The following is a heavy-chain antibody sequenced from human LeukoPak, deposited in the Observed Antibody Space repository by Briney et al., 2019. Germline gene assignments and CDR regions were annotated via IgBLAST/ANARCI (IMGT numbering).Heavy chain of an antibody. CDR2: IYYSGST. CDR3: ARYRDGYCSGGSCYGFDY. Sequence: SETLSLTCTVSGGSISSGSYYWGWIRQPPGKGLEWIGSIYYSGSTYYNPSLKSRVTMSVDTSKKQFSLKVSSVTAADTAVYYCARYRDGYCSGGSCYGFDYWGQGTLVTVSS. J-gene: IGHJ4*02. V-gene: IGHV4-39*07. D-gene: IGHD2-15*01. CDR1: GGSISSGSYY.